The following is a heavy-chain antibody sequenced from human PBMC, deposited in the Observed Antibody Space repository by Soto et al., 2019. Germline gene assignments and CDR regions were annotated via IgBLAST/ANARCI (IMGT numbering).Heavy chain of an antibody. Sequence: PGESLKISCTGVGYSFTSYWIAWVCQMPGKGLEWMGIIYPGDSDTRYSPSFQGQVTISADKSITTVYLQWSSLKASDTAMYYCARGYCSTTICDPWFDPWGQGTLVTV. CDR2: IYPGDSDT. CDR1: GYSFTSYW. V-gene: IGHV5-51*01. J-gene: IGHJ5*02. CDR3: ARGYCSTTICDPWFDP. D-gene: IGHD2-15*01.